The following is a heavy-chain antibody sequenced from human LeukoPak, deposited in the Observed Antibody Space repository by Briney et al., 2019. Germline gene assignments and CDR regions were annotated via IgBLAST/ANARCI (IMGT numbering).Heavy chain of an antibody. J-gene: IGHJ4*02. CDR2: ILYDGSNK. V-gene: IGHV3-30*04. CDR1: GFTYSSYA. D-gene: IGHD3-3*01. Sequence: GGSLRLSCAASGFTYSSYAMHWVRQAPGKGLEWVAVILYDGSNKYYADSVKGRFTISRDNSKNTLYLQMNSLRAEDTAVYYCARDQVAYDFWSGYYLSTTWGQGTLVTVSS. CDR3: ARDQVAYDFWSGYYLSTT.